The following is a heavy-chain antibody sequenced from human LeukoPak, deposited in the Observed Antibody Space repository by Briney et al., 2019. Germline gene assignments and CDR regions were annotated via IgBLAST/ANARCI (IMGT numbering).Heavy chain of an antibody. CDR3: AKILPMNEHFDY. V-gene: IGHV3-23*01. D-gene: IGHD1-1*01. CDR2: LTDRGGIT. J-gene: IGHJ4*02. Sequence: GGSLRLSCAASGFTFINYPMSWVRQAPGEGLEGGSTLTDRGGITYSADSVKGHFTISSDNSKNTLYLQMNSLRAEDPAVYYCAKILPMNEHFDYWGQGPLVPVSS. CDR1: GFTFINYP.